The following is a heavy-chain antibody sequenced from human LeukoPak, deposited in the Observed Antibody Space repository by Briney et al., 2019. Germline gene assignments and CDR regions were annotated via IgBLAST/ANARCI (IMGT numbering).Heavy chain of an antibody. CDR2: INHSGST. CDR3: ARHKGGGNSYYYGMDV. Sequence: PSETLSLTCAVYGGSFSGYYWSWIRQPPGKGLEWIGEINHSGSTNYNPSLKSRVTISVDTSKNQFSLKLSSVTAADTAVYYCARHKGGGNSYYYGMDVWGQGTTVTVSS. D-gene: IGHD4-23*01. J-gene: IGHJ6*02. V-gene: IGHV4-34*01. CDR1: GGSFSGYY.